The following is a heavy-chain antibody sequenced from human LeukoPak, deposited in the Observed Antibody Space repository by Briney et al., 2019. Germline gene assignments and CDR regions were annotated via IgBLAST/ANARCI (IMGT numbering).Heavy chain of an antibody. CDR1: GFTFSSYA. J-gene: IGHJ4*02. Sequence: PGGSLRLSCAASGFTFSSYAMSWVRQAPGKGLEWVSAISGSGGSTYYADSVKGRFTISRDNSKNTLYLQMNSLRAEDTAVYYCAKVTDPTRAVSFDYWGQGTLSPSPQ. V-gene: IGHV3-23*01. D-gene: IGHD1-26*01. CDR3: AKVTDPTRAVSFDY. CDR2: ISGSGGST.